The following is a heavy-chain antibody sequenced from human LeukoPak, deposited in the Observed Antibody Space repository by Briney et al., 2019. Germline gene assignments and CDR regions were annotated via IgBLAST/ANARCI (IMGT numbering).Heavy chain of an antibody. Sequence: GGSLRLSCAASGFAFSSYSMNWVRQAPGKGLEWVSSISSSSSYIYYADSVKGRFTISRDNAKNSLYLQMNSLRAEDTAVYYCARGASGCYPRGYYFDYWGQGTLVTVSS. D-gene: IGHD2-8*01. J-gene: IGHJ4*02. V-gene: IGHV3-21*01. CDR1: GFAFSSYS. CDR3: ARGASGCYPRGYYFDY. CDR2: ISSSSSYI.